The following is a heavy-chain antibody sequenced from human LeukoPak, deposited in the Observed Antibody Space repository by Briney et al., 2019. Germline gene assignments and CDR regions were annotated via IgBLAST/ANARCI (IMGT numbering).Heavy chain of an antibody. V-gene: IGHV4-39*07. Sequence: SETLSLTCTVSGGSISSYYWSWIRQSPGKGLEWIGSIYYSGSTYCNPSLKSRVTISVDTSKNQFSLKLSSVTAADTAVYYCARDAGGYDSTFDIWGQGTMVTVSS. CDR3: ARDAGGYDSTFDI. D-gene: IGHD3-22*01. CDR1: GGSISSYY. J-gene: IGHJ3*02. CDR2: IYYSGST.